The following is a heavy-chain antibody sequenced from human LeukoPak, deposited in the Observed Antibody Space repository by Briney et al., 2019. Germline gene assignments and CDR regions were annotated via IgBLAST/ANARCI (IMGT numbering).Heavy chain of an antibody. V-gene: IGHV4-34*01. D-gene: IGHD5-18*01. CDR2: IYHSGST. CDR1: GGSFSGFY. Sequence: SETLSLTCAVDGGSFSGFYRSWIRQTAGKGLEWIGSIYHSGSTYYNPSLKSRVTISVDTSKNQFSLKLSSVTAADTAVYYCASLPGYSYGTGIDYWGQGTLVTVSS. J-gene: IGHJ4*02. CDR3: ASLPGYSYGTGIDY.